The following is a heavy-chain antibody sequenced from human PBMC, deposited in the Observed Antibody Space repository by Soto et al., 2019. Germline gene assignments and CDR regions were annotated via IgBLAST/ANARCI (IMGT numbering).Heavy chain of an antibody. V-gene: IGHV3-33*01. Sequence: GGSLRLSCAASGFPFSSYCMHWVRQAPGKGLEWVAVIWYDGSNKYYADSVKGRFTISRDNSKNTLYLQMNSLRAEDTAVYYCARDLGIAYCSGGSCPRYYYYMDVWGKGTTVTVSS. D-gene: IGHD2-15*01. J-gene: IGHJ6*03. CDR2: IWYDGSNK. CDR1: GFPFSSYC. CDR3: ARDLGIAYCSGGSCPRYYYYMDV.